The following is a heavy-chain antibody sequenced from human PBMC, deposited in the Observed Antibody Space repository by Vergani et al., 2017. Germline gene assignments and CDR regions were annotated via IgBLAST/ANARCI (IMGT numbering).Heavy chain of an antibody. J-gene: IGHJ6*02. Sequence: LEESGGGSVKPGGSLRLSCAASGFKFSDHYMSWIRQAPGKGLEWVSHISPGASTVSYTDSVTGRFTVSRDNDNNSLTLDMTTLRVEDTAVYYCAKNPGISTTRHYYAMGVWGQETTFTVSS. D-gene: IGHD1-1*01. V-gene: IGHV3-11*04. CDR2: ISPGASTV. CDR1: GFKFSDHY. CDR3: AKNPGISTTRHYYAMGV.